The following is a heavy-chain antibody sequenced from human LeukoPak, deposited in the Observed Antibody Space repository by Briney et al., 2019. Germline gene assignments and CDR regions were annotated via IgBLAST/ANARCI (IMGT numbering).Heavy chain of an antibody. CDR2: IKQDGSEK. CDR3: AREIVVVPAAIPYYYGMDV. J-gene: IGHJ6*02. CDR1: GFTFSSYW. V-gene: IGHV3-7*01. Sequence: GGSLRLSCAASGFTFSSYWMSWVRQAPGKGLEWVANIKQDGSEKYYVDSAKGRFTISRDNAKNSLYLQMNSLRAEDTAVYYCAREIVVVPAAIPYYYGMDVWGQGTTVTVSS. D-gene: IGHD2-2*01.